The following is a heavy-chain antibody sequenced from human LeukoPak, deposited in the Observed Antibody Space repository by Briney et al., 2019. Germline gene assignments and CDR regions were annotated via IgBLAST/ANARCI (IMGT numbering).Heavy chain of an antibody. CDR3: AKQLGYCSGGSCYFPC. J-gene: IGHJ4*02. D-gene: IGHD2-15*01. CDR2: ISNNGGYT. Sequence: PGGSLRLSCAASGFTFSSSAMSWVRQAPGKGLEWVSAISNNGGYTYYADSVQGRFTISRDNSKSTLCLQMNSLRAEDTAVYYCAKQLGYCSGGSCYFPCWGQGTLVTVSS. V-gene: IGHV3-23*01. CDR1: GFTFSSSA.